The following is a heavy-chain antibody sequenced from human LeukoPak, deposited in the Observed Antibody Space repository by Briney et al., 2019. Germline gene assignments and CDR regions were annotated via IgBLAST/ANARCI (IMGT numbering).Heavy chain of an antibody. Sequence: GGSLRLSCAASGFTFSSYSMNWVGQAPGTGLEWVSYISISSSTKYYPDSVKGGFTISRTNAKNYLYLQMNSLRAEDTAVYYCARDLAAAPYNWFDPWGQGTLVTVSS. J-gene: IGHJ5*02. V-gene: IGHV3-48*04. CDR1: GFTFSSYS. CDR2: ISISSSTK. CDR3: ARDLAAAPYNWFDP. D-gene: IGHD2-15*01.